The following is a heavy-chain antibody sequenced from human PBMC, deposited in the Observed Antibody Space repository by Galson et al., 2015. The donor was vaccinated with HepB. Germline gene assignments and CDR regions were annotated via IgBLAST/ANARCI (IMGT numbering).Heavy chain of an antibody. D-gene: IGHD2-2*01. CDR1: GFTFGDYA. CDR2: IRSKAYGGTT. J-gene: IGHJ3*02. V-gene: IGHV3-49*03. Sequence: SLRLSCAASGFTFGDYAMSWFRQAPGKGLEWVGFIRSKAYGGTTEYAASVKGRFTISRDDSKSIAYLQMNSLKTEDTAVYYCTRVRLVPAALGLRGPIAFDIWGQGTMVTVSS. CDR3: TRVRLVPAALGLRGPIAFDI.